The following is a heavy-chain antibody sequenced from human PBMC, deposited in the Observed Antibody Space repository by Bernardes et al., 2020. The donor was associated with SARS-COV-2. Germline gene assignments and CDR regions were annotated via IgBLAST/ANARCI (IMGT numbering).Heavy chain of an antibody. D-gene: IGHD3-22*01. CDR1: GYTFTTYI. J-gene: IGHJ4*02. CDR2: INTNTGNP. CDR3: ARLGGGRFDTSGHPLFNFDY. Sequence: ASVKVSCKASGYTFTTYIMSWVRQAPGQGLEWMGWINTNTGNPTYAQGFTGRFVFSLDTSVSTAYLQINSLKAEDTAFYYCARLGGGRFDTSGHPLFNFDYWGQGTLVTVSS. V-gene: IGHV7-4-1*02.